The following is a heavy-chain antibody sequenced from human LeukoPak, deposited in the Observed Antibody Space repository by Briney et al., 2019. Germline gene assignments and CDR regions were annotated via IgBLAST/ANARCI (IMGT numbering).Heavy chain of an antibody. J-gene: IGHJ3*02. CDR3: TTDLSHPMIVVHDAFDI. Sequence: GGSLRLSCAASGFTFSNAWMSWVRQAPGKGLEWVGRIKSKTDGGTTDYAAAVKGRFTISSDDSKNTLYLQMNSLKTEDTAVYYCTTDLSHPMIVVHDAFDIWGQGTMVTVSS. D-gene: IGHD3-22*01. V-gene: IGHV3-15*01. CDR1: GFTFSNAW. CDR2: IKSKTDGGTT.